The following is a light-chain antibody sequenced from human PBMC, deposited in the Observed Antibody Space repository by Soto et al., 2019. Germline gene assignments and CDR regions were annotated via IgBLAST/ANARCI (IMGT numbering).Light chain of an antibody. CDR2: DSF. V-gene: IGKV3-11*01. CDR3: QHRNNWPPT. Sequence: EFVLTQSPATLSLSPGERATLSCRASQSVSSYLAWYQQKPGQAPSLIIYDSFNRATGIPARFSGSGSGTDFTLTISSLEPEDFAVYYCQHRNNWPPTFGQGTRLEIK. J-gene: IGKJ5*01. CDR1: QSVSSY.